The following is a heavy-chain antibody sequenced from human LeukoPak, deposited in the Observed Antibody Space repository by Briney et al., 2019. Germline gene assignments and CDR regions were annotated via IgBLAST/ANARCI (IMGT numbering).Heavy chain of an antibody. CDR3: AGWFGPMRWFDP. J-gene: IGHJ5*02. CDR1: GGSISSYY. CDR2: IYTSVST. V-gene: IGHV4-4*07. D-gene: IGHD3-10*01. Sequence: SETLSLTCTVSGGSISSYYCSWIRQPAGKGLEWIGRIYTSVSTNYNPSLKSRVTMSVDTSKNQFSLQLSSVTAADTAVYYCAGWFGPMRWFDPWGQGTLVTVSS.